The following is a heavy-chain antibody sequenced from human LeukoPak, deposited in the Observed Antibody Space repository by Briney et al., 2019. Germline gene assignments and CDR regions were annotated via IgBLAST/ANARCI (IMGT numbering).Heavy chain of an antibody. J-gene: IGHJ4*02. D-gene: IGHD3-16*02. CDR2: IGHDGSNK. Sequence: GGSLRLSCAASGFTFSSYWMSWVRQAPGKGLEWVAVIGHDGSNKDYAESVKGRFTISRDNSKNTLYLEMNSLRVEDTAVYYCARDKSKGRYFDYWGQGTLVTVSS. CDR3: ARDKSKGRYFDY. V-gene: IGHV3-33*08. CDR1: GFTFSSYW.